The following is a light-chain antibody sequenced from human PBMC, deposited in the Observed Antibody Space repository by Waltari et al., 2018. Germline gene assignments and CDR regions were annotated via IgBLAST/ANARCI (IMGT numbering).Light chain of an antibody. CDR1: NSDIDAYDY. V-gene: IGLV2-14*03. CDR2: DAS. J-gene: IGLJ2*01. CDR3: SSYATSNTVV. Sequence: QSALTQPASVSGSPGQSITISCTGTNSDIDAYDYVSWYQQHPGKAPKLILYDASGRPSGISNRFSGSKSDNTASLTISGLQDEDEADYYCSSYATSNTVVFGGGTKVTVL.